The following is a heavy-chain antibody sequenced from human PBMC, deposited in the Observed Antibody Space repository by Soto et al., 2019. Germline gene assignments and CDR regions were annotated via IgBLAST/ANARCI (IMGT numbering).Heavy chain of an antibody. CDR2: IWYDGTSK. CDR1: GFTFRNHA. D-gene: IGHD6-6*01. J-gene: IGHJ4*02. V-gene: IGHV3-33*08. Sequence: QVQLVESGGGVVQPGRSLRLSCAASGFTFRNHAMHWVRQAPGKGLEWVGLIWYDGTSKYYADSVKGRFTISRDNSKNSLYLEMHSMRVEDTAIYYCARDQGVVIIKAHWGQGTLVTVSS. CDR3: ARDQGVVIIKAH.